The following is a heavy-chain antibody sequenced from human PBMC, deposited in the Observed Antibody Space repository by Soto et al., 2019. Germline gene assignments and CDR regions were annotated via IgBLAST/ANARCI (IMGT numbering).Heavy chain of an antibody. J-gene: IGHJ4*02. V-gene: IGHV3-23*01. CDR2: ISGSGGST. Sequence: GGSLRLSCAASGFTFSSYAMSWVRQAPGKGLEWVSAISGSGGSTYYADSVKGRFTISRDNSKNTLYLQMNSLRAEDTAVYYCAKSYCSGGSCYGYFDYWGQGTLVTVSS. D-gene: IGHD2-15*01. CDR3: AKSYCSGGSCYGYFDY. CDR1: GFTFSSYA.